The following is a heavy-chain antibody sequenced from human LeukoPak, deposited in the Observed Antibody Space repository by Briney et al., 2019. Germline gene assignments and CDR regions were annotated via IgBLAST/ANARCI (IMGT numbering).Heavy chain of an antibody. CDR1: GFTFSRFW. CDR3: VKSNGWLAVS. CDR2: IKQGGSEK. J-gene: IGHJ4*02. V-gene: IGHV3-7*01. Sequence: TGGSLRLSCAASGFTFSRFWMTWVRQTPGKGLEWVANIKQGGSEKNYVDSVKGRFTISRDDAQNSLFLQMNSLRAEDAALYYCVKSNGWLAVSWGPGTLVTVSS. D-gene: IGHD6-19*01.